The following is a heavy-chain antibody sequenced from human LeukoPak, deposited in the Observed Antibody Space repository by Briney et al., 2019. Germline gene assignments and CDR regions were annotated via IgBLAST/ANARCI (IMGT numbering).Heavy chain of an antibody. CDR1: GFXFTDYW. Sequence: PGGSLRLSCAASGFXFTDYWMHWVRQVPGKGLVWVSRIDSDGITTSYADSVKGRFTISRDNAKNTLYLQMNGLRVEDTAVYYCTRDRLGFDPWGQGTLVTVSS. CDR3: TRDRLGFDP. CDR2: IDSDGITT. V-gene: IGHV3-74*01. J-gene: IGHJ5*02.